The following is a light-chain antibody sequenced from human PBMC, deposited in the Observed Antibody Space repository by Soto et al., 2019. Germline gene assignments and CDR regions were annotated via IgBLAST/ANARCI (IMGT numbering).Light chain of an antibody. Sequence: EIVLTQSPATLSLSPGERATLSCRASQSVSSFYLAWYQQKPGQAPRLLIYGASYRASGSPDRFSGSGSGTDFTLTISRLEPVFSSVYYCQYYGSFSPVTFGVGTKVNIK. J-gene: IGKJ4*01. V-gene: IGKV3-20*01. CDR1: QSVSSFY. CDR2: GAS. CDR3: QYYGSFSPVT.